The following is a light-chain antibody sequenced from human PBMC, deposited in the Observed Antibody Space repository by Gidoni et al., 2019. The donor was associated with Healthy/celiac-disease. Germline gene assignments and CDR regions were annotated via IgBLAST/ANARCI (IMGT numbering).Light chain of an antibody. CDR1: ALPKKY. CDR3: YSTDSSGNHSYV. CDR2: EDS. Sequence: SYELTQPPSVSVSPGQTARNTCSGDALPKKYAYWYQQKSGQAPVLVIYEDSKRPSGIPERFSGSSSGTMATLTISGAQVEDEADYYCYSTDSSGNHSYVFGTGTKVTVL. V-gene: IGLV3-10*01. J-gene: IGLJ1*01.